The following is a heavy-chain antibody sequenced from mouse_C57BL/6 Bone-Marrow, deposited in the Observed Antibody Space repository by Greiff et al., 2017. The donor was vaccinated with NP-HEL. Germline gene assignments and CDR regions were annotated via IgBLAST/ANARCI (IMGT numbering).Heavy chain of an antibody. V-gene: IGHV1-64*01. CDR3: ARPKLGRGYWYFDV. CDR1: GYTFTSYW. J-gene: IGHJ1*03. Sequence: QVQLQQPGAELVKPGASVKLSCKASGYTFTSYWMHWVKQRPGQGLEWIGMIHPTSGSTNYNEKFKSKATLTVDKSSSTAYMQLSSLTSEDSAVYYCARPKLGRGYWYFDVWGTGTTVTVSS. CDR2: IHPTSGST. D-gene: IGHD4-1*01.